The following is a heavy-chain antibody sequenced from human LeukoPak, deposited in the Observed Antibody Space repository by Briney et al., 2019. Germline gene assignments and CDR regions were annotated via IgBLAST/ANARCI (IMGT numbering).Heavy chain of an antibody. CDR3: ARDPGRNYYYYYMDV. Sequence: SQTLSLTCTVSGGSISSGDYYWSWVRQPPGKCLEWLVYIYYSASTYYNPSLKSRVTISVDTSKNQFSLKLSSVTAADTAVYYCARDPGRNYYYYYMDVWGKGTTVTVSS. CDR1: GGSISSGDYY. J-gene: IGHJ6*03. V-gene: IGHV4-30-4*08. CDR2: IYYSAST.